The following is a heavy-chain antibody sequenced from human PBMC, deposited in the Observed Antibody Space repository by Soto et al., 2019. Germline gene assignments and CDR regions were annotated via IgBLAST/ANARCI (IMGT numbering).Heavy chain of an antibody. CDR3: ARTPQSAQHDF. D-gene: IGHD3-16*01. CDR2: INAKTGQT. V-gene: IGHV1-2*02. J-gene: IGHJ4*02. Sequence: RASVKVSCKASGYTFTDYYVHWMRQVPGQGLEWMSWINAKTGQTLYAQKFQGRVTLTRDTSINTAYMEVTSLTTGDSAVYYCARTPQSAQHDFWGQGTLVTVSS. CDR1: GYTFTDYY.